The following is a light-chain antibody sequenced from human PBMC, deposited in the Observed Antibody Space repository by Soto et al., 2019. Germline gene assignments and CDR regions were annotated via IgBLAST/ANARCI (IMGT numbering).Light chain of an antibody. CDR3: QQYGSSIIT. Sequence: EIVLTQSPGTLSLSPGERATLSCRASQSVSSSYLAWYQQKPGQAPRLLIYGASSRATGIPDRFSGSGSGTDFTLTISTLEPEDFAVYYCQQYGSSIITFGQGTRLEI. J-gene: IGKJ5*01. CDR2: GAS. V-gene: IGKV3-20*01. CDR1: QSVSSSY.